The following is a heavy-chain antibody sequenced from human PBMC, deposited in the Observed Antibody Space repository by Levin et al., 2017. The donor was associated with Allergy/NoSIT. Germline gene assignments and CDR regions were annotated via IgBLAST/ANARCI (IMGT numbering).Heavy chain of an antibody. Sequence: SQTLSLTCAISGDSVSSNSGVWNWIRQSPSRGLEWLGRTYYRSKWNNHYAESVKSRITIKPDTSKNEFSLQLNSVTPEDTAVYYCARDGVESWLDPWGQGTLVTVSS. CDR1: GDSVSSNSGV. CDR2: TYYRSKWNN. CDR3: ARDGVESWLDP. J-gene: IGHJ5*02. D-gene: IGHD5-24*01. V-gene: IGHV6-1*01.